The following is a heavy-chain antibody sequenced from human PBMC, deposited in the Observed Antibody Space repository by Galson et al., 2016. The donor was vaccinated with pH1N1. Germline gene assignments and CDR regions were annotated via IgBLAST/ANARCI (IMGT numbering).Heavy chain of an antibody. D-gene: IGHD1-26*01. CDR1: GFSFPVYY. CDR3: ARAGGGYPFDY. V-gene: IGHV3-11*04. J-gene: IGHJ4*02. CDR2: ISGTGISI. Sequence: SLRLSCAASGFSFPVYYMAWIRQAPGKGLEWVSSISGTGISIYYADSVRGRVTISRDNAKKSLYLQMDSLRVDDTAVYYCARAGGGYPFDYWGQGSLVTVSS.